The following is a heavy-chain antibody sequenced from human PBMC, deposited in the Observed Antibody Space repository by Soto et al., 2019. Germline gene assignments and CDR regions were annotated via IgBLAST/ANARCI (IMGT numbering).Heavy chain of an antibody. Sequence: GESLKISCKGSGYSFISYWIGWVRQMPGKGLEWMGIIYPGDSDTRYSPPFQGQVTISADKSFSTAYLQWSSLKASDTAMYYCARTAAAGKYYYGVDVWGQGTTVTVSS. V-gene: IGHV5-51*01. CDR3: ARTAAAGKYYYGVDV. D-gene: IGHD6-13*01. J-gene: IGHJ6*02. CDR1: GYSFISYW. CDR2: IYPGDSDT.